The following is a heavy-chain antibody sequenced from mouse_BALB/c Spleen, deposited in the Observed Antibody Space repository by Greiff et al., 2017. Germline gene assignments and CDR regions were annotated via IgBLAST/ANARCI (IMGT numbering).Heavy chain of an antibody. CDR3: ARHGYDDYYAMDY. Sequence: EVQVVESGGGLVKPGGSLKLSCAASGFAFSSYDMSWVRQTPEKRLEWVAYISSGGGSTYYPDTVKGRFTISRDNAKNTLYLQMSSLKSEDTAMYYCARHGYDDYYAMDYWGQGTSVTVSS. CDR2: ISSGGGST. V-gene: IGHV5-12-1*01. CDR1: GFAFSSYD. J-gene: IGHJ4*01. D-gene: IGHD2-2*01.